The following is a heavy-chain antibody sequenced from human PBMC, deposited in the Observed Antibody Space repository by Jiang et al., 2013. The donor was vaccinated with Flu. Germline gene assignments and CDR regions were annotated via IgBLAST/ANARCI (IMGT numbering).Heavy chain of an antibody. CDR3: ARGEGDYGSFFDY. CDR2: IYHSGST. V-gene: IGHV4-38-2*02. CDR1: GYSISSGYY. D-gene: IGHD4-17*01. J-gene: IGHJ4*02. Sequence: LLKPSETLSLTCTVSGYSISSGYYWGWIRQPPGKGLEWIGSIYHSGSTYYNPSLKSRVTISVDTSKNQFSLKLSSVTAADTAVYYCARGEGDYGSFFDYWGQGTLVTVSS.